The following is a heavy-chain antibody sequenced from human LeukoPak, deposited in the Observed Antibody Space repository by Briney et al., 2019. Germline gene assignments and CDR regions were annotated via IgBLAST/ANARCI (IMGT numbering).Heavy chain of an antibody. V-gene: IGHV1-2*02. Sequence: RASVKVSCKASGYTFTDYYIHWVRQAPGQGLEWMGWMDPKSGETNHAQRFQGRVIMTRDTSITTAYMELNRLRSDDTAVYYCALEVYYSDNSAFDYWGQGTLVTVSS. CDR2: MDPKSGET. J-gene: IGHJ4*01. CDR3: ALEVYYSDNSAFDY. D-gene: IGHD4-11*01. CDR1: GYTFTDYY.